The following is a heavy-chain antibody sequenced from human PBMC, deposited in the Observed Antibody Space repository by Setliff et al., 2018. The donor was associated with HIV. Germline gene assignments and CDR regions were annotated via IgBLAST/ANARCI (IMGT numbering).Heavy chain of an antibody. CDR1: GDSLSDYY. D-gene: IGHD3-22*01. CDR2: IYYSGSS. Sequence: TLSLTCTVSGDSLSDYYWSWIRQSPGKGLEWIGYIYYSGSSSYKPSLKSRVTMSIDTPRNEFSLRLSAVTAADTAVYYCARGAFDTSDYYSNSYYFYIDVWGKGTTVTVSS. J-gene: IGHJ6*03. CDR3: ARGAFDTSDYYSNSYYFYIDV. V-gene: IGHV4-59*01.